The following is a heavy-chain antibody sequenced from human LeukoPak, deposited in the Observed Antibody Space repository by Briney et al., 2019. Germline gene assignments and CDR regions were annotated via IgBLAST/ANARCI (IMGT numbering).Heavy chain of an antibody. V-gene: IGHV3-11*05. CDR1: GFTFSSYW. J-gene: IGHJ4*02. D-gene: IGHD5-18*01. CDR2: ISSSSSYT. CDR3: ARAKRYSYLDY. Sequence: GGSLTLSCAASGFTFSSYWMHWVRQAPGKGLEWVSYISSSSSYTNYADSVKGRFTISRDNAKNSLYLQMNSLRAEDTAVYYCARAKRYSYLDYWGQGTLVTVSS.